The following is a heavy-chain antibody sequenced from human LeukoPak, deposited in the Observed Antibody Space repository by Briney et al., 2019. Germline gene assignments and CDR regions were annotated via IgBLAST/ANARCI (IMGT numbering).Heavy chain of an antibody. D-gene: IGHD3-22*01. V-gene: IGHV3-21*01. CDR1: GFTFSSYS. Sequence: GGSLRLSCAASGFTFSSYSMNWVRQAPGKGLEWVSSISSSSSYIYYADSVKGRFTISRDNAKNSLCLQMSSLRAEDTAVYYCALDYYDSSGYYRNWGQGTMVTVSS. CDR3: ALDYYDSSGYYRN. J-gene: IGHJ3*01. CDR2: ISSSSSYI.